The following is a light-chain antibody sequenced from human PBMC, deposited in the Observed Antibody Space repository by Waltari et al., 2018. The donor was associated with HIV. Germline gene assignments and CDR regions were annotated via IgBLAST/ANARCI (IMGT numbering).Light chain of an antibody. CDR2: KIS. V-gene: IGKV2-24*01. CDR1: QSLVHSDGTTY. CDR3: MTATQALYT. J-gene: IGKJ2*01. Sequence: EIVMTQTPLSSPVTLGQPASISCTPSQSLVHSDGTTYLSWLQQRPGQPPRLRIYKISNRFSGAPDRFSGRGAGKDFTVNISRVEAGDVGIYDGMTATQALYTFGQGTTLEIK.